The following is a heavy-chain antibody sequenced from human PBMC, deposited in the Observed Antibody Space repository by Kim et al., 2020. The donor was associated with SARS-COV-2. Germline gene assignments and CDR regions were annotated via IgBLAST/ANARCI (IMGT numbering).Heavy chain of an antibody. CDR3: ARMRQQLIPAIFDP. CDR2: LYYSGSS. CDR1: GASISRGGYY. Sequence: SETLSLTCIVSGASISRGGYYWGWLRQPPGKGLEWIMSLYYSGSSYYNPSLESRVTISVDTSKNQFSLRLKSVTAADTAVYFCARMRQQLIPAIFDPWGQGTLVPVSS. J-gene: IGHJ5*02. V-gene: IGHV4-39*07. D-gene: IGHD6-13*01.